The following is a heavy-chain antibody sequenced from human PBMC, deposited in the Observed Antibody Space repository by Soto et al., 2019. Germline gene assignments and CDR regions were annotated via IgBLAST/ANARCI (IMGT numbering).Heavy chain of an antibody. CDR1: GGSISSYY. D-gene: IGHD2-15*01. CDR2: IYYSGST. J-gene: IGHJ4*02. V-gene: IGHV4-59*08. CDR3: ARRWGRNFDY. Sequence: SETLSLTCTVSGGSISSYYWSWIRQPPGKGLEWIGYIYYSGSTNYNPSLKSRVTISVDTSKNQFSLKLSSATAADTAVYYCARRWGRNFDYWGQGTLVTVSS.